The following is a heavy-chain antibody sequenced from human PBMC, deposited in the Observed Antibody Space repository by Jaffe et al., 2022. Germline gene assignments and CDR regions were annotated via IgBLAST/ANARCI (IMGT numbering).Heavy chain of an antibody. CDR3: ARAFTFGAELDY. V-gene: IGHV3-48*01. J-gene: IGHJ4*02. CDR2: ISSSSTTM. D-gene: IGHD3-16*01. CDR1: GFSFRNYN. Sequence: EVQLVESGGGLVQPGGSLRLSCAGSGFSFRNYNMNWVRQAPGKGLEWVSYISSSSTTMYYADSVKGRFTISRDNAKNSLSLQMNSLRAEDTAVYYCARAFTFGAELDYWGQGTLVTVSS.